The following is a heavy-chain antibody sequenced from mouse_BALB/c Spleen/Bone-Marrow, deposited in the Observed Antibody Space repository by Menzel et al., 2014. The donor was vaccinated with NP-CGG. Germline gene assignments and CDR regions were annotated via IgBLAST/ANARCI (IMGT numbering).Heavy chain of an antibody. V-gene: IGHV5-9-1*01. CDR3: ARKLEYGDYDAMDY. D-gene: IGHD2-13*01. CDR1: GFTFSSYA. J-gene: IGHJ4*01. Sequence: EVKLMESGGGLVKPGGSLKLSCAASGFTFSSYAMSWVRQTPEKRLEWVATISTGGSYTYYPDSLKGRFTISRDNAKNTLSLQMSSLRSEDTARYDGARKLEYGDYDAMDYWGQGTSVTVSS. CDR2: ISTGGSYT.